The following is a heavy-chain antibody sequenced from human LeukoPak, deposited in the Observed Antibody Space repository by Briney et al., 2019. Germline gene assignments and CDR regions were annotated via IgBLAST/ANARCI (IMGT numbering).Heavy chain of an antibody. V-gene: IGHV1-2*02. J-gene: IGHJ3*02. CDR1: GYTFTGYY. Sequence: ASVKVSCKASGYTFTGYYMHWVRQAPGQGLEWMGWINPNSGGTNYAQKFQGRVTMTRDTSISTAYMELSRLRSDDTAVYYCARGMATIALSDAFDIWGQGTMVTVSS. D-gene: IGHD5-24*01. CDR2: INPNSGGT. CDR3: ARGMATIALSDAFDI.